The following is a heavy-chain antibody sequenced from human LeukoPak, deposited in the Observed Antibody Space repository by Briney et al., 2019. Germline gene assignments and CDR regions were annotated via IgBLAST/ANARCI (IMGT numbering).Heavy chain of an antibody. CDR2: IRGSDGST. V-gene: IGHV3-23*01. Sequence: GGSLRLSCAASGFPFSTYAMSWVRQAPGKGLEWVSSIRGSDGSTYYADSVKGRFAISRDDSKNTLYLQMNSLRAEDTAVYYCAKDVYGDYGGLDYWGQGTLVTVSS. CDR3: AKDVYGDYGGLDY. J-gene: IGHJ4*02. D-gene: IGHD4-17*01. CDR1: GFPFSTYA.